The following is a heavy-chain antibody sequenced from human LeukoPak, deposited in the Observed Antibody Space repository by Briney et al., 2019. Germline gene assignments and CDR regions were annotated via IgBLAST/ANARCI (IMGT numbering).Heavy chain of an antibody. CDR3: ARGFRGYDSWYGMDV. Sequence: SETLSLTCTVSGGSISSYYWSWIRQPPGKGLEWIGYIYYSGSTNYNPSLKSRVTISVDTSKNQFSLKLSSVTAADTAVYYCARGFRGYDSWYGMDVWGQGTTVTVSS. CDR1: GGSISSYY. V-gene: IGHV4-59*01. D-gene: IGHD5-12*01. J-gene: IGHJ6*02. CDR2: IYYSGST.